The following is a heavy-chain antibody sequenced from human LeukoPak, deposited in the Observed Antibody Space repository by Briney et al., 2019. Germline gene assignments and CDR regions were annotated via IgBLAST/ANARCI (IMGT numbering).Heavy chain of an antibody. V-gene: IGHV4-39*07. Sequence: SETLSLTCTVSGGSISSSSYYWGWIRQPPGKGLEWIGSIYYSGSTYYNPSLKSRVTISVDTSKNQFSLKLSSVTAADTAVYYCARDRRAVTTGAPFDYWGQGTLVTVSS. J-gene: IGHJ4*02. CDR2: IYYSGST. D-gene: IGHD4-17*01. CDR1: GGSISSSSYY. CDR3: ARDRRAVTTGAPFDY.